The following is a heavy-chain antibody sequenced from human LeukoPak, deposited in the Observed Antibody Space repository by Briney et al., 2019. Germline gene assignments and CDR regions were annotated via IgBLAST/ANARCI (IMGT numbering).Heavy chain of an antibody. D-gene: IGHD3-22*01. CDR3: ARNYYDGSGYYF. CDR2: LYYSGST. V-gene: IGHV4-39*01. Sequence: PSETLSLTCTVSGGSISSSSYYWVWIRQPPGKGLEWIGSLYYSGSTHYKPSLKSRVAISVDTSKNQFSLRLSSVTAADAAVYYCARNYYDGSGYYFWGQGTQVTVSS. J-gene: IGHJ4*02. CDR1: GGSISSSSYY.